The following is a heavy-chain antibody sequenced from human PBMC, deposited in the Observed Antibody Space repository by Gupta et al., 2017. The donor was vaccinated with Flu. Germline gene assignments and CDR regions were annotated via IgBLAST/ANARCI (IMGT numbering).Heavy chain of an antibody. J-gene: IGHJ5*02. CDR1: GFTFSSYS. Sequence: EVQLVESGGGLVKPGGSLRLSCAASGFTFSSYSMNWVRQAQGKGLEWVSSISSSSSYIYYADSVKGRFTISRDNAKNSLYLQMNSLRAEDTAVYYCASFRSSVWLAARPHVWFDPWGQGTLVTVSS. D-gene: IGHD6-6*01. CDR2: ISSSSSYI. CDR3: ASFRSSVWLAARPHVWFDP. V-gene: IGHV3-21*01.